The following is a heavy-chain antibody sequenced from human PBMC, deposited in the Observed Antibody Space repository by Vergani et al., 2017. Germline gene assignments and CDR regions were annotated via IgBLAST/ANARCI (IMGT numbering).Heavy chain of an antibody. CDR1: GGSFTSYH. CDR3: ARVKTETNGHLYYYDYMDV. J-gene: IGHJ6*03. V-gene: IGHV4-34*01. CDR2: IDHTGRP. D-gene: IGHD2-8*01. Sequence: QVQLQQWGGGLLKPSETLSLTCVVNGGSFTSYHWTWIRQSPGEGLEWVGDIDHTGRPDYNPSLKSRLTMSVDKSRKQFSLTLNSVTAADTAIYFCARVKTETNGHLYYYDYMDVWGRGTAVTVS.